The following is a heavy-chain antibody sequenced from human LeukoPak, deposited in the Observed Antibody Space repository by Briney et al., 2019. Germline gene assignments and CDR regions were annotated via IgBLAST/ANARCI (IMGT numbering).Heavy chain of an antibody. Sequence: ASVKVSCKASGYTFTGYDINWVRQATGQGLEWMGWMNPNSGNTGYAQKFQGRVTMTRNTSISTAYMELSSLRSEDTAVYYCARGRRTIFGVVIMKSFDYWGQGTLVTVSS. CDR3: ARGRRTIFGVVIMKSFDY. CDR2: MNPNSGNT. V-gene: IGHV1-8*01. J-gene: IGHJ4*02. D-gene: IGHD3-3*01. CDR1: GYTFTGYD.